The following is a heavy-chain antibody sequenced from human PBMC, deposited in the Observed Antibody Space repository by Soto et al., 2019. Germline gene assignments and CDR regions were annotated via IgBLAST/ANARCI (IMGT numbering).Heavy chain of an antibody. Sequence: SETLSLTCSVSGGSVSSGAYYWSWIRQPPEKGLEWIGYIYYSGSTNYNPSLKSRVTISVDTSKNQFSLKLTSMTAADAAVYYCARAISTGYNILTGYYMDYWGQGSLVTVSS. CDR2: IYYSGST. CDR3: ARAISTGYNILTGYYMDY. D-gene: IGHD3-9*01. V-gene: IGHV4-61*08. CDR1: GGSVSSGAYY. J-gene: IGHJ4*02.